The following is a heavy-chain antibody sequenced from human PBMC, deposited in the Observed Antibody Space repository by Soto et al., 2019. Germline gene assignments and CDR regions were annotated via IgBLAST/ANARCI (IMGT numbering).Heavy chain of an antibody. J-gene: IGHJ5*02. CDR3: ARDGLPDDFRSGRYWFDP. D-gene: IGHD3-3*01. CDR1: GVAFSDCS. Sequence: SLKVFCASSGVAFSDCSLQLVRQAPGEGLEWVALISHDGRIEKYADSVKGRFTISRDNSKNTLYMQMDSLRLEDTGVYYCARDGLPDDFRSGRYWFDPWGQGTKVSVAS. CDR2: ISHDGRIE. V-gene: IGHV3-30-3*01.